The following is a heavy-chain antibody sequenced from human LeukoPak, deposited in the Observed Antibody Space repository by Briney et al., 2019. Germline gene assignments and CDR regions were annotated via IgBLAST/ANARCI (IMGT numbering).Heavy chain of an antibody. CDR1: EDTFTYYH. V-gene: IGHV1-46*01. CDR3: ATEAPRSYYFDY. J-gene: IGHJ4*02. Sequence: ASVKLSCKASEDTFTYYHIHWVRQAPGQGVEWMGAVYATGGTTINTQNFQGRVTMTRDTSTGTVYMELSSLRFEDTAMYYCATEAPRSYYFDYWGQGILVTVSS. CDR2: VYATGGTT.